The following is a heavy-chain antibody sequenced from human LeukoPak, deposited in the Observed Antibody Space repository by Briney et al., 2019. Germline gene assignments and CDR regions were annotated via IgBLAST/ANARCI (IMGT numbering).Heavy chain of an antibody. CDR1: GYSISSGYY. CDR2: IYKIGGT. V-gene: IGHV4-38-2*02. J-gene: IGHJ4*02. D-gene: IGHD2/OR15-2a*01. Sequence: SETLSLTCTVSGYSISSGYYWGWIRQPPGKGREWFGRIYKIGGTYYNPSLKSRVTISVDTSKDQFSLKLSSVTAADTAVYYCARDRIYFDYWGQGTLVTVSS. CDR3: ARDRIYFDY.